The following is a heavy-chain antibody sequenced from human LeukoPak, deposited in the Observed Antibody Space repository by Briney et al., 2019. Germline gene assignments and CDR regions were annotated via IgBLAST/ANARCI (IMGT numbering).Heavy chain of an antibody. CDR2: ISGSGGST. CDR3: AKDRGFLDPLDGMDV. J-gene: IGHJ6*02. Sequence: GGSLGLSCAASGFTFSSYAMSWVRQAPGKGLEWVSAISGSGGSTYYADSVKGRFTISRDNSKNTLYPQMNSLRAEDTAVYYCAKDRGFLDPLDGMDVWGQGTTVTVSS. V-gene: IGHV3-23*01. CDR1: GFTFSSYA. D-gene: IGHD3/OR15-3a*01.